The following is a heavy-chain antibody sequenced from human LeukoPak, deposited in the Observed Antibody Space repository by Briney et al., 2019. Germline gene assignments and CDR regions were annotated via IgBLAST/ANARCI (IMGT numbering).Heavy chain of an antibody. CDR2: ISAYNGNT. Sequence: ASAKVSCKASGYTFTSYGISWVRQAPGQGLEWMGWISAYNGNTNYAQKLQGRVTMTTDTSTSTAYMELRSLRSDDTAVYYCARATHCTNGVCYEWFAPWGQGTLVTVSS. CDR3: ARATHCTNGVCYEWFAP. J-gene: IGHJ5*02. V-gene: IGHV1-18*01. D-gene: IGHD2-8*01. CDR1: GYTFTSYG.